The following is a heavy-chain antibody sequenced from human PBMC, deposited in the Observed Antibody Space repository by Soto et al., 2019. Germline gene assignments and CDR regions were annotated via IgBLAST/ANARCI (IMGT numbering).Heavy chain of an antibody. Sequence: GGSLRLSCAASGFTFSSYWMSWVRQAPGKGLEWVANIKQDGSEKYYVDSVKGRFTISRDNAKNSLYLQMNSLRAEDTAVYYCARWYYDILTGYFDYWGQGTLFTVS. V-gene: IGHV3-7*01. CDR3: ARWYYDILTGYFDY. J-gene: IGHJ4*02. D-gene: IGHD3-9*01. CDR1: GFTFSSYW. CDR2: IKQDGSEK.